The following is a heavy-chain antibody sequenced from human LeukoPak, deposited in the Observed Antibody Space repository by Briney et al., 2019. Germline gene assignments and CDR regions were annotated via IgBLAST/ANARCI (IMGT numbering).Heavy chain of an antibody. D-gene: IGHD6-6*01. CDR2: ISSSGSYI. J-gene: IGHJ4*02. V-gene: IGHV3-21*01. CDR1: GFTFSSYS. Sequence: GGSLRLSCAASGFTFSSYSMNWVRQAPGKGLEWVSSISSSGSYIFHADSVKGRFTISRDNAKNSLYLQMNSLRAEDTAVYYCARVSYISSWAFFDYWGQGTLVTVSS. CDR3: ARVSYISSWAFFDY.